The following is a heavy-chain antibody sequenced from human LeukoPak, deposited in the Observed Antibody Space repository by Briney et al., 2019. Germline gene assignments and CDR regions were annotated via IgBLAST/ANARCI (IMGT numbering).Heavy chain of an antibody. Sequence: GGSLRLSCAASGFTFSSYSMNWVRQAPGKGLEWVSFISSSSSYIYYADSVKGRFTISRDNAKNSLYLQMNSLRAEDTAVYYCARDYLKYYYDSSGYYYYWGQGTLVTVSS. V-gene: IGHV3-21*01. CDR3: ARDYLKYYYDSSGYYYY. D-gene: IGHD3-22*01. CDR1: GFTFSSYS. CDR2: ISSSSSYI. J-gene: IGHJ4*02.